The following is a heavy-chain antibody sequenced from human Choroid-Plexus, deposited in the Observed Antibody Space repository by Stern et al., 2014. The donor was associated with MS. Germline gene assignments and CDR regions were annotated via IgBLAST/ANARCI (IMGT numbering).Heavy chain of an antibody. CDR1: GFTLGSCA. CDR2: VSYDGSNK. CDR3: AKDRQYLTYFFDH. J-gene: IGHJ5*02. V-gene: IGHV3-30*18. D-gene: IGHD2/OR15-2a*01. Sequence: QMQLVQSGGGVVQPGRPLRLSCVASGFTLGSCAMHWVRQAPGKGLEWVAGVSYDGSNKYYADSVKGRFNISRDNSQNTLYMQMSSLRPEDTAVYYCAKDRQYLTYFFDHWGQGSLVTVSS.